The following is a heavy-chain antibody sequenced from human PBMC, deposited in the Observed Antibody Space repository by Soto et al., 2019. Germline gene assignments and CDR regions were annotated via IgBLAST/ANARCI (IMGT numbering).Heavy chain of an antibody. D-gene: IGHD3-22*01. V-gene: IGHV3-33*01. CDR3: ARAEGMIVVVSLWMDV. J-gene: IGHJ6*02. Sequence: GVSLRLSCAASGFTFTHHAMHWVRQAPGKGLEWVAMIWFDGTKSYYADSVKGRFTISRDNSKNTVSLQMNSLRVDDTAVYYCARAEGMIVVVSLWMDVWGQGTTVTVSS. CDR2: IWFDGTKS. CDR1: GFTFTHHA.